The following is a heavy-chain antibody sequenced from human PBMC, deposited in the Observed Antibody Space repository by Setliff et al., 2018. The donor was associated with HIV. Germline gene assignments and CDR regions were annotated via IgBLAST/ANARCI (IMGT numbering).Heavy chain of an antibody. V-gene: IGHV4-4*02. Sequence: KASETLSLTCTVSGGSASSDNWWTWVRQAPGKGLEWIGEIYHSEYTNYNPSLKSRVSMSVDKSKNQFSVKLTSVTAADTAVYYCARGHCSGTNCYGVDYYGMDVWGQGTMVTVSS. CDR1: GGSASSDNW. D-gene: IGHD2-2*01. CDR2: IYHSEYT. CDR3: ARGHCSGTNCYGVDYYGMDV. J-gene: IGHJ6*02.